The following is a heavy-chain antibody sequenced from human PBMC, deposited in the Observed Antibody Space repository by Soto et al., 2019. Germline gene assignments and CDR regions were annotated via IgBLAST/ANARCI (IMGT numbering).Heavy chain of an antibody. CDR1: GGTFSSYT. CDR3: ASAVTRYSSSLGY. CDR2: IIPILGIA. J-gene: IGHJ4*02. V-gene: IGHV1-69*02. D-gene: IGHD6-13*01. Sequence: QVQLVQSGAEVKKPGSSVKVSCKASGGTFSSYTISWVRQAPGQGLEWMGRIIPILGIANYAQKFQGRVTITADKSTSTAYMELSSLRSENTAVYYCASAVTRYSSSLGYWGQGTLVTVSS.